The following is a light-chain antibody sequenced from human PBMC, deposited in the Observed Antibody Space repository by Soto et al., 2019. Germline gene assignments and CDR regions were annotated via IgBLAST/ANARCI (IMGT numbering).Light chain of an antibody. CDR2: KAS. J-gene: IGKJ1*01. CDR1: HNIKKW. Sequence: DIQMTQSPSTLSASVGDRVTITCRASHNIKKWLAWYQQKPGEAPKLLIYKASNIADGVPSRFSGSGSGTEYTLTVSSLQPDDCASYYCQQYENFATFGQGTRLEIK. V-gene: IGKV1-5*03. CDR3: QQYENFAT.